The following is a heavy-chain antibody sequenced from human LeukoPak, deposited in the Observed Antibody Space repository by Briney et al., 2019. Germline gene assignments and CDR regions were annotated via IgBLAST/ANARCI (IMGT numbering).Heavy chain of an antibody. CDR3: AGGRHEYYYYMDV. J-gene: IGHJ6*03. CDR2: IIPIFGTA. CDR1: GGTFSSYA. Sequence: VASVKVSCKASGGTFSSYAISWVRQAPAQGLEWMGRIIPIFGTANYAQKFQGRVTITTDESTSTAYMELSSLRSEDTAVYYCAGGRHEYYYYMDVWGKGTTVTVSS. D-gene: IGHD1-26*01. V-gene: IGHV1-69*05.